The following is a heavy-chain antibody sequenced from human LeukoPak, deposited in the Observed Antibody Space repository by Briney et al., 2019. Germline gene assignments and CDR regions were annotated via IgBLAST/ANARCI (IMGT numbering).Heavy chain of an antibody. D-gene: IGHD3-22*01. CDR3: ARFDYYDSSGGGDY. V-gene: IGHV3-30*02. CDR1: GFTFSSYG. J-gene: IGHJ4*02. CDR2: IRYDGSNK. Sequence: QPGGSLRLSCAASGFTFSSYGMHWVRQAPGKGLEWVAFIRYDGSNKYYADSVKGRFTISRDNSKNMLYLQMNSLRAEDTAVYYCARFDYYDSSGGGDYWGQGTLVTVSS.